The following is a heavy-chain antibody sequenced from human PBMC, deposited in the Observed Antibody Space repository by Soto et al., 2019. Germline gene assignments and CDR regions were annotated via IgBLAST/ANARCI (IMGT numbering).Heavy chain of an antibody. J-gene: IGHJ6*02. CDR2: IIPIFGTA. CDR3: ARARIAAAGDYYYYGLDV. D-gene: IGHD6-13*01. Sequence: QVQLVQSGAEVKKPGSSVKVSCKASGGTFSSYAISWVRQAPGQGLEWMGGIIPIFGTANYAQKFQGRVTITADXXTXTXHMVRSSLRSEGTAVYYCARARIAAAGDYYYYGLDVWGQGTTVTVSS. V-gene: IGHV1-69*12. CDR1: GGTFSSYA.